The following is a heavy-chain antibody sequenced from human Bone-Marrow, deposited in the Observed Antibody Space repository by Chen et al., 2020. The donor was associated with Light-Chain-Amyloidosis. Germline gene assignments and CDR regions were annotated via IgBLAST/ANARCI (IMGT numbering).Heavy chain of an antibody. CDR3: ARRRDGYNFDY. CDR1: GYTCPNYW. D-gene: IGHD5-12*01. Sequence: EVQLEQSGPEVKKPGESLKISCKGSGYTCPNYWIGWVRQMPGKGLEWMGVIYPDDSDARYSPSFEGQVTISADKSITPAYLQWRSLKASDTAMYYCARRRDGYNFDYWGQGTLVTVSS. CDR2: IYPDDSDA. V-gene: IGHV5-51*01. J-gene: IGHJ4*02.